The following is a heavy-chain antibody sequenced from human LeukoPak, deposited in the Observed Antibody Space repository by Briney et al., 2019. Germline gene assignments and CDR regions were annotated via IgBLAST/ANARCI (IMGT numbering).Heavy chain of an antibody. D-gene: IGHD6-13*01. Sequence: ASVKVSCKASGGTFSSYAISWVRQAPGQGLEWMGGIIPIFGTANYAQKFQGRVTVTEDTSTDTAYMELSSLRSEDTAVYYCATLAAAHLLDYWGQGTLVTVSS. CDR1: GGTFSSYA. CDR3: ATLAAAHLLDY. J-gene: IGHJ4*02. CDR2: IIPIFGTA. V-gene: IGHV1-69*06.